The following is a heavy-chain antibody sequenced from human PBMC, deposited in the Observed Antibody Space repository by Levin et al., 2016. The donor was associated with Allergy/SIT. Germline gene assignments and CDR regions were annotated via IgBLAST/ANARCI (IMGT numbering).Heavy chain of an antibody. D-gene: IGHD2-2*01. CDR2: IIPIFGTA. CDR3: ARDLADIVVVDGNYYYYGMDV. J-gene: IGHJ6*02. Sequence: SVKVSCKASGGTFSSYAISWVRQAPGQGLEWMGGIIPIFGTANYAQKFQGRVTITADKSTSTAYMELSSLRSEDTAVYYCARDLADIVVVDGNYYYYGMDVWGQGTTVTVSS. V-gene: IGHV1-69*06. CDR1: GGTFSSYA.